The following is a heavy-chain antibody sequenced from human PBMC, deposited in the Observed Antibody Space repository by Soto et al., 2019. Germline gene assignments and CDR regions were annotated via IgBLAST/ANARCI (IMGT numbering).Heavy chain of an antibody. D-gene: IGHD2-15*01. Sequence: SETLSLTCTVSGGSISSYYWNWIRQPPGEGLESIGYAFHSGFTSYNPSLRIRVAISLDSSKNQFSLRLSSVTAADTAVYYCARMSPSYCEGTCYSEGVWIDHWGQGIQVTVSS. V-gene: IGHV4-59*01. CDR2: AFHSGFT. J-gene: IGHJ4*02. CDR3: ARMSPSYCEGTCYSEGVWIDH. CDR1: GGSISSYY.